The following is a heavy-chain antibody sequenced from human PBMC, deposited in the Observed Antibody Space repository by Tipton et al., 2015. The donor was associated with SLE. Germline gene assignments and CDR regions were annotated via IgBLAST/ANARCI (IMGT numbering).Heavy chain of an antibody. D-gene: IGHD4-23*01. CDR2: ISSSSSYI. Sequence: SLRLSCAASGFTFSSYSMNWVRQAPGKGLEWVSSISSSSSYIYYADSVKGRFTISRDNAKNSLYLQMNSLRAEDTAVYYCARGYGGINWYFYLWGRGTLVTVSS. J-gene: IGHJ2*01. V-gene: IGHV3-21*04. CDR3: ARGYGGINWYFYL. CDR1: GFTFSSYS.